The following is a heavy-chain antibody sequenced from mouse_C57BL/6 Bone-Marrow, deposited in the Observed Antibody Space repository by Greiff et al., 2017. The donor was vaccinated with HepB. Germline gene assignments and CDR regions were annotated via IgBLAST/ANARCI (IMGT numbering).Heavy chain of an antibody. J-gene: IGHJ3*01. CDR3: ARRDYSNSSFAY. CDR1: GYTFTSYG. CDR2: IYPRSGNT. D-gene: IGHD2-5*01. V-gene: IGHV1-81*01. Sequence: LVESGAELARPGASVKLSCKASGYTFTSYGISWVKQRTGQGLEWIGEIYPRSGNTYYNEKFKGKATLTADKSSSTAYMELRSLTSEDSAVYFCARRDYSNSSFAYWGQGTLVTVSA.